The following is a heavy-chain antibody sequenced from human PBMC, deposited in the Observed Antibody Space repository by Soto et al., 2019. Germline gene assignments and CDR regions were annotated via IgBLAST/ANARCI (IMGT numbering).Heavy chain of an antibody. V-gene: IGHV1-46*01. J-gene: IGHJ4*02. CDR3: ARGNGSFSVYFDS. D-gene: IGHD1-26*01. CDR1: GYTFTNYF. CDR2: INTSGGST. Sequence: QVQLEQSGAEVKKPGASVKVSCKTSGYTFTNYFMHWVRQAPGQGIAWMGIINTSGGSTGYALKFQGRVTMTRDTSTRRVYMELSSLRSEDTAVYYCARGNGSFSVYFDSWGQGTLVTVSS.